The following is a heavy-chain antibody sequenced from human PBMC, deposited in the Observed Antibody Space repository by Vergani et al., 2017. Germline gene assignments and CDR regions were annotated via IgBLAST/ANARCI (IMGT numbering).Heavy chain of an antibody. CDR1: GFTFSSYW. CDR3: ARENDFWSGYYYYYYYYMDV. CDR2: IKQDGSEK. D-gene: IGHD3-3*01. J-gene: IGHJ6*03. Sequence: EVQLVESGGGLVQPGGSLRLSCAASGFTFSSYWMSWVRQAPGKGLEWVANIKQDGSEKYYVDSVKGRFTISRDNAKNSLYLQMNSLRAEDTAVYYCARENDFWSGYYYYYYYYMDVWGKGTTVTVSS. V-gene: IGHV3-7*01.